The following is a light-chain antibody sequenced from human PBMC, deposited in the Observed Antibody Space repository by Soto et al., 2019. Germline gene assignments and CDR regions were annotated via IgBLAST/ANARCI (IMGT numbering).Light chain of an antibody. CDR3: QQYGSSPWT. V-gene: IGKV3-20*01. CDR2: GAS. Sequence: EIVLTQSPVTLSLSPGERATLSCRASQSVSSSYLAWYQQKPGQAPRLFIHGASSRATGVPERFSGSGSGTDFPLTISTLEPEDFAVYYCQQYGSSPWTFGQGTTVEIK. CDR1: QSVSSSY. J-gene: IGKJ1*01.